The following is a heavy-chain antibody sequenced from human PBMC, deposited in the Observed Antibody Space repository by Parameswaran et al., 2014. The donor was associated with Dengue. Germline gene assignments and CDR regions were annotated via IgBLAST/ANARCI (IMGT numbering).Heavy chain of an antibody. CDR2: ISGSGGST. V-gene: IGHV3-23*01. CDR3: AKREYYDSSGYFGGRFPGPGLDAFDI. J-gene: IGHJ3*02. Sequence: RWIRQPPGKGLEWVSAISGSGGSTYYADSVKGRFTISRDNSKNTLYLQMNSLRAEDTAVYYCAKREYYDSSGYFGGRFPGPGLDAFDIWGQGTMVTVSS. D-gene: IGHD3-22*01.